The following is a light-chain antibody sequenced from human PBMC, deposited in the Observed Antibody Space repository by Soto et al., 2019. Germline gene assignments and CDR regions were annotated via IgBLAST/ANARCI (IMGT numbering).Light chain of an antibody. CDR1: QTISSIY. J-gene: IGKJ4*01. V-gene: IGKV3-20*01. Sequence: EIMLTQSPGTLSLSPGERATLSCRASQTISSIYLAWCQQKPGQAPSVLIYAASTRATGIPDRFSGSGSGTDFTLTVSRLEPGDFALYYCQQSGNSPTFGGGPKVENK. CDR2: AAS. CDR3: QQSGNSPT.